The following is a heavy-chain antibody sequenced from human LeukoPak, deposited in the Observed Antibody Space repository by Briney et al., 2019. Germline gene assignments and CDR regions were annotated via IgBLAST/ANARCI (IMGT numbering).Heavy chain of an antibody. CDR2: IYHSGST. V-gene: IGHV4-30-2*01. Sequence: SETLSLTCAVSGGSISSGGYSWSWVRQPPGKGLEWIGYIYHSGSTYYNPSLKSRVTISVDRSKNQFSLKLSSVTAADTAVYYCAISYCSSTSCPYSVWGQGTLVTVSS. D-gene: IGHD2-2*01. CDR3: AISYCSSTSCPYSV. CDR1: GGSISSGGYS. J-gene: IGHJ4*02.